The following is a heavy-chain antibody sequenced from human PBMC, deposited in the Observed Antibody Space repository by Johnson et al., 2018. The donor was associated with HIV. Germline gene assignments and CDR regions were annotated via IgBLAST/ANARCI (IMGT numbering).Heavy chain of an antibody. D-gene: IGHD6-6*01. Sequence: QVQLVESGGGVVQPGRSLRLSCAASGFTFSSYAMHWVRQAPGKGLEWVAIISFDGSNKYYADYVKGRFSISRDNSKNTLYLQMNSLRAEDTAVYYCASHVGSSVGSAFDIWGQGTMVTVSS. CDR3: ASHVGSSVGSAFDI. CDR2: ISFDGSNK. CDR1: GFTFSSYA. V-gene: IGHV3-30*04. J-gene: IGHJ3*02.